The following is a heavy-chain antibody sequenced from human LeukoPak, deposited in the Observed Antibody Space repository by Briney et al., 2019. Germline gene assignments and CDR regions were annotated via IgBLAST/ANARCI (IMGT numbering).Heavy chain of an antibody. D-gene: IGHD2-15*01. CDR1: GGTFSSYA. J-gene: IGHJ4*02. CDR2: IIPIFGTA. CDR3: ARDRFGGGSWNYFDY. V-gene: IGHV1-69*05. Sequence: SVKVSCKASGGTFSSYAISWVRQAPGQGLEWMGRIIPIFGTANYAQKFQGRVTITTDESTSTAYMELSSLRSEDTAVYYCARDRFGGGSWNYFDYWAREPWSPSPQ.